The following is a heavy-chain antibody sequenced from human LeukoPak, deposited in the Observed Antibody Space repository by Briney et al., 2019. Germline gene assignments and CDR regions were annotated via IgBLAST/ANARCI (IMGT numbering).Heavy chain of an antibody. J-gene: IGHJ3*02. CDR2: IYYSGST. V-gene: IGHV4-39*07. Sequence: PSETLSLTCTVSGGSISSSSYYWGWIRQPPGKGLEWIGSIYYSGSTYYNPSLKSRVTISVDTSKNQFSLKLSSVTAADTAVYYCARIKNPITMIEYAFDIWGQGTMVTVSS. CDR3: ARIKNPITMIEYAFDI. D-gene: IGHD3-22*01. CDR1: GGSISSSSYY.